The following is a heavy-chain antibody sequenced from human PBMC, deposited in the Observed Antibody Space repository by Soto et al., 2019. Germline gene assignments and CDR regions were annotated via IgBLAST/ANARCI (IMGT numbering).Heavy chain of an antibody. V-gene: IGHV1-2*04. CDR1: GYTFTGYY. CDR3: ARGHCSSTSCSPDAFDI. Sequence: ASVKVSCKASGYTFTGYYMHWVRQAPGQGLEWMGWINPNSGGTNYAQKFQGWVTMTRDTSISTAYMELSRLRSDDTAVYYCARGHCSSTSCSPDAFDIWGQGTLVTVSS. CDR2: INPNSGGT. J-gene: IGHJ4*02. D-gene: IGHD2-2*01.